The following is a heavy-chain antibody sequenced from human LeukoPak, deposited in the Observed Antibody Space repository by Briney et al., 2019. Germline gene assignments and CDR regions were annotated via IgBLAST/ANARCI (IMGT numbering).Heavy chain of an antibody. Sequence: GGSLRLSCAASGFILSSYSMHWVRQAPGEGLEFVSAISSSGGSTYYANSVKGRFTISRDTSKNTLYLQMGSLRPEGMAVYYCARVAAFGTAAFDIWGQGTTVTVSS. CDR1: GFILSSYS. CDR2: ISSSGGST. J-gene: IGHJ3*02. V-gene: IGHV3-64*01. CDR3: ARVAAFGTAAFDI. D-gene: IGHD6-13*01.